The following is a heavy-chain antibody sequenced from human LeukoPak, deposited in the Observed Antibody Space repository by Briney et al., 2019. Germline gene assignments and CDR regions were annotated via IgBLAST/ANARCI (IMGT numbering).Heavy chain of an antibody. D-gene: IGHD3-22*01. CDR2: IYYSGST. CDR1: GVSISGYY. CDR3: AGNSAYYYDSSGYYDAFDI. J-gene: IGHJ3*02. V-gene: IGHV4-59*01. Sequence: SETLSLTCTVSGVSISGYYWVWIRQPPGKGLEWIGYIYYSGSTNYNPSLKSRVTISVDTSKNQFSLKLSSVTAADTAVYYCAGNSAYYYDSSGYYDAFDIWGQGTMVTVSS.